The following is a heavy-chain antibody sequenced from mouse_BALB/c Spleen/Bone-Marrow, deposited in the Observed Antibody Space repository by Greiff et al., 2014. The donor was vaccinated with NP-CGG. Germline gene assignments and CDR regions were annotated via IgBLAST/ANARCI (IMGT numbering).Heavy chain of an antibody. CDR1: GFNIKDTY. CDR3: AAYYYGSSQFAY. Sequence: EVQLQESGAELVKPGASVKLSCTASGFNIKDTYMHWVKQRPEQGLEWIGRIDPANGNTKYDPKFQGKATITADTSSNTAYLQLSRLTSEDTAVYYCAAYYYGSSQFAYWGQGTLVTVSA. D-gene: IGHD1-1*01. V-gene: IGHV14-3*02. J-gene: IGHJ3*01. CDR2: IDPANGNT.